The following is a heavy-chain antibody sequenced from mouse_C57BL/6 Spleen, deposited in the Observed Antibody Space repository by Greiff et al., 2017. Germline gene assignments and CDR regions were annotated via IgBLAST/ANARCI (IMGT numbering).Heavy chain of an antibody. D-gene: IGHD1-1*01. CDR1: GYTFTDYY. CDR3: ARYTYGSLYWYFDV. V-gene: IGHV1-26*01. Sequence: EVQLQQSGPELVKPGASVKISCKASGYTFTDYYMNWVKQSHGKSLEWIGDINPNNGGTSYNQKFKGKATLTVDKSSSTAYMELRSLTSEDSAVYDCARYTYGSLYWYFDVWGTGTTVTVSS. CDR2: INPNNGGT. J-gene: IGHJ1*03.